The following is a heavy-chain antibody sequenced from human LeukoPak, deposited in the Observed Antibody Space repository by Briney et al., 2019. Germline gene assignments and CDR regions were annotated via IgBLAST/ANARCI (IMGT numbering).Heavy chain of an antibody. D-gene: IGHD3-22*01. CDR3: ASLKAGYYYDSSGYYPWYYYYGIDV. CDR1: GGSISSGGYY. V-gene: IGHV4-31*03. J-gene: IGHJ6*02. Sequence: SETLSLTCTVSGGSISSGGYYWSWIRQHPGKGLEWIGYIYYSGSTYYSPSLKSRVTISVDTSKNQFSLKLSSVTAADTAVYYCASLKAGYYYDSSGYYPWYYYYGIDVWGQGTTVTVSS. CDR2: IYYSGST.